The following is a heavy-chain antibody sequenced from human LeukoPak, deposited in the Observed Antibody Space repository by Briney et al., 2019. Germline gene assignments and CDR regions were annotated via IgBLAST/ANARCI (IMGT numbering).Heavy chain of an antibody. CDR1: GGSFSGYY. CDR2: INHSGST. CDR3: ARVTPTAFIDY. D-gene: IGHD4-23*01. V-gene: IGHV4-34*01. J-gene: IGHJ4*02. Sequence: SEALSLTCAVYGGSFSGYYWSWIRQLPGKGLEWIGEINHSGSTNYNPSLKSRVTISVDTSKNQFSLKLSSVTAADTAVYYCARVTPTAFIDYWGQGTLVTVSS.